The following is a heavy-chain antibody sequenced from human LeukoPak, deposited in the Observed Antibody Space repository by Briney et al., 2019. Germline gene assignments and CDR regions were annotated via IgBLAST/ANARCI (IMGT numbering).Heavy chain of an antibody. J-gene: IGHJ1*01. CDR1: GGSISSYY. D-gene: IGHD6-19*01. Sequence: SETLSLTCAVSGGSISSYYWSWIRQPPGKGLEWIGYIYYSGSTNYNPSLKSRVTISVDTSKNQFSLKLSSVTAADTAVYYCARAVAVAGTGHFQHWGQGTLVTVSS. V-gene: IGHV4-59*01. CDR2: IYYSGST. CDR3: ARAVAVAGTGHFQH.